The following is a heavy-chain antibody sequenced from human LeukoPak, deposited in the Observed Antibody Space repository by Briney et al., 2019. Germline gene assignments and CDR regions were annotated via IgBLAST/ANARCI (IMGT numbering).Heavy chain of an antibody. CDR3: AKHAPANYDFWSGFDY. CDR1: GYTFTSNY. J-gene: IGHJ4*02. V-gene: IGHV1-46*01. Sequence: ASVKVSCKAFGYTFTSNYMHWVRQAPGQGPEWMGVISPSGGSTTYAQKFQGRVTLTRDMSTSTDYLELSSLRSEDTAVYYCAKHAPANYDFWSGFDYWGQGTLVTVSS. D-gene: IGHD3-3*01. CDR2: ISPSGGST.